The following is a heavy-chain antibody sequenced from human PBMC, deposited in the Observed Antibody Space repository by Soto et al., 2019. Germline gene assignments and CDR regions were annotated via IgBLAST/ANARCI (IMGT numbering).Heavy chain of an antibody. D-gene: IGHD1-1*01. V-gene: IGHV4-4*02. CDR1: GDSITSSNW. CDR2: IYHSGAT. J-gene: IGHJ4*02. CDR3: ARDLGTGTDY. Sequence: QVHLQESGPGLVKPSGTLSLTCAVSGDSITSSNWWSWVRQAPGKGLEWIGEIYHSGATTYNPSLKNLSTISVDPSNHHFSLKLTSVTAADTAVYFCARDLGTGTDYWGRGTLVTVAS.